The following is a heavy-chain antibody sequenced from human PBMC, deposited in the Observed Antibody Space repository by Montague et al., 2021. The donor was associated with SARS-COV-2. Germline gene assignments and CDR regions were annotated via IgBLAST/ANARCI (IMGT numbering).Heavy chain of an antibody. CDR1: GGSISSYY. V-gene: IGHV4-59*01. D-gene: IGHD2-2*01. J-gene: IGHJ6*02. CDR2: IPYSRST. CDR3: ANFWRNQLLFGSLSYGMDV. Sequence: SETLSLTCTVSGGSISSYYWSWIRQTPGKGPQWIGYIPYSRSTNYNPSLKSRVTISVDTSKNHFTLRLSSVTAAATAVYYCANFWRNQLLFGSLSYGMDVWGQGTTVTVSS.